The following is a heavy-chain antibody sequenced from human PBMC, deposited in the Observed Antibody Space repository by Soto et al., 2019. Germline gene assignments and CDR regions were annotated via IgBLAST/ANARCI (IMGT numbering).Heavy chain of an antibody. Sequence: GSLRLSCAASGFTFNNYAMSWVRQAPGKGLEWVSLLSGSDDSTYYADSVKGRFTMSSDNAKNTVYLHLNTLTDEDTAVYYCARGGAMGVDHWGQGTLVTVSS. V-gene: IGHV3-23*01. CDR1: GFTFNNYA. J-gene: IGHJ4*02. D-gene: IGHD1-26*01. CDR2: LSGSDDST. CDR3: ARGGAMGVDH.